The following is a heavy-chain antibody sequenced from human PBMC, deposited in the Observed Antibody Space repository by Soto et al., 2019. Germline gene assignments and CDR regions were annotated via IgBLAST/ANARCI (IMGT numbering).Heavy chain of an antibody. V-gene: IGHV5-10-1*01. J-gene: IGHJ6*02. D-gene: IGHD4-17*01. CDR2: IDPSDSYT. CDR1: GYSFTSYW. CDR3: AREYTNYGDYVNDYYYYGMDV. Sequence: PGESLKISCKGSGYSFTSYWISWVRQMPGKGLEWMGRIDPSDSYTNYSPSFQGHVTISADKSISTAYLQWSSLKASDTAMYYCAREYTNYGDYVNDYYYYGMDVWGQGATVTVSS.